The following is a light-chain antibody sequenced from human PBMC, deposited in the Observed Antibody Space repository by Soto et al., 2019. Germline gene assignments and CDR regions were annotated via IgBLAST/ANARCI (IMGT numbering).Light chain of an antibody. V-gene: IGLV2-11*01. CDR2: DVS. J-gene: IGLJ1*01. Sequence: QSALTQPRSVSGSPGQSVTISCTGTGSDVGTYDFVSWYQQHPGKAPRLMIFDVSERPSGVPDRFSGSKSGNTASLTISGLQAEDEADYYCCLYAVTFYVFGTGTKVTVL. CDR3: CLYAVTFYV. CDR1: GSDVGTYDF.